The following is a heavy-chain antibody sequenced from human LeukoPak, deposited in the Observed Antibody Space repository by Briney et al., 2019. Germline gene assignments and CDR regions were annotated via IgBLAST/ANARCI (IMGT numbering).Heavy chain of an antibody. Sequence: GGSLRLSCGASGITFSSYSMNWVRQAPGKGLERVANIKHDGSEKNYVDSVKGRFTISRDNAKNSLYLQMNSLRAEDTAVYYCATPLDYYDRSDSHQGGDWGQGTLVTVSS. CDR3: ATPLDYYDRSDSHQGGD. D-gene: IGHD3-22*01. V-gene: IGHV3-7*03. J-gene: IGHJ4*02. CDR1: GITFSSYS. CDR2: IKHDGSEK.